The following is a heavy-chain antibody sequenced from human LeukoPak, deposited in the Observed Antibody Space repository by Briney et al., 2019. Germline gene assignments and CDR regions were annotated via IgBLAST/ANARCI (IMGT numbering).Heavy chain of an antibody. CDR1: GGSISSGGYS. CDR3: ARGDGYSYGYGYYFDY. V-gene: IGHV4-30-2*01. D-gene: IGHD5-18*01. CDR2: IYHSGST. J-gene: IGHJ4*02. Sequence: KASQTLSLTCAVSGGSISSGGYSWSWIRQPPGKGLEWIGYIYHSGSTYYHPSLKSRVTISVDRSKNQFSLKLSSVTAADTAVYYCARGDGYSYGYGYYFDYWGQGTLVTVSS.